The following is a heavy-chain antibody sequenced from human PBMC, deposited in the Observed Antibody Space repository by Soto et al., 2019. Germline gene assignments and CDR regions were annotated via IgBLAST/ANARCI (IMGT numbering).Heavy chain of an antibody. J-gene: IGHJ4*02. CDR3: AREPEDGVPGDY. V-gene: IGHV1-3*01. CDR1: GYTFTAHS. CDR2: ILVSHDRP. D-gene: IGHD2-8*01. Sequence: VQLVQSGTEVKEPGASVRVSCKASGYTFTAHSLHWARQAPGQGLEWMGWILVSHDRPKYAHQFQGRLTFETDRIGTTAYMHLTRLTPEDTAVYFSAREPEDGVPGDYWGQVTPVAVSS.